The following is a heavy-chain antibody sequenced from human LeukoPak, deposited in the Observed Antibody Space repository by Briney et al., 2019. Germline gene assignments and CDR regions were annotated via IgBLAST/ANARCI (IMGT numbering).Heavy chain of an antibody. J-gene: IGHJ4*02. Sequence: SETLSLTCAVAGYSISSGYYWGWIRQPPGKGLEWIGSIYHSGSTYYNPSLKSRVTISVDTSKNQFSLKLRSVTAADTAVYYCARHRTSSNYFDYWGQGTLVTVSS. D-gene: IGHD1-1*01. CDR1: GYSISSGYY. CDR2: IYHSGST. V-gene: IGHV4-38-2*01. CDR3: ARHRTSSNYFDY.